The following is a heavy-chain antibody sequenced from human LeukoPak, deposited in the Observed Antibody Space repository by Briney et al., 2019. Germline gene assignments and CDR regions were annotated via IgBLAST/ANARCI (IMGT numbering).Heavy chain of an antibody. CDR3: AKDRRYSYGSDAFDI. CDR2: INPNSGGT. V-gene: IGHV1-2*04. Sequence: GASVKVSCKASGYTFTGYYMHWVRQAPGQGLEWMGWINPNSGGTNYAQRFQGWVTMTRDTSISTAYMELSRLRSDDTAVYYCAKDRRYSYGSDAFDIWGQGTMVTVSS. CDR1: GYTFTGYY. D-gene: IGHD5-18*01. J-gene: IGHJ3*02.